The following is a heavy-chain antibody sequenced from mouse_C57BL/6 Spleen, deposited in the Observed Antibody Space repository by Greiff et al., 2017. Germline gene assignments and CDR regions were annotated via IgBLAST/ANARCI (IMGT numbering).Heavy chain of an antibody. CDR2: ISSGGVYI. CDR3: TRSLITTGVATGYWDFDV. D-gene: IGHD1-1*01. CDR1: GFTFSSYA. V-gene: IGHV5-9-1*02. Sequence: EVQGVESGEGLVKPGGSLKLSCAASGFTFSSYAMSWVRQTPEKRLEWVAYISSGGVYIYYADTVKGRFTISRDNARNTLYLQMSRLKSEDTAMYYCTRSLITTGVATGYWDFDVWGTGTTVTVSS. J-gene: IGHJ1*03.